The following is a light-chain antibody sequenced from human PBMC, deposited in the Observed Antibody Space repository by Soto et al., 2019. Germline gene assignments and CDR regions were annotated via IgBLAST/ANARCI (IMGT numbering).Light chain of an antibody. CDR3: QQSYSTLWT. J-gene: IGKJ1*01. CDR2: AAS. Sequence: DIQMTQSPSSLSSSVLYRVTITFRSSQSISIYLNWYQQKPGKSPKLLIYAASSLQSGVPSRFSGSGSGTDFTLTISSLQPEDFATYYCQQSYSTLWTFGQGTKVDIK. V-gene: IGKV1-39*01. CDR1: QSISIY.